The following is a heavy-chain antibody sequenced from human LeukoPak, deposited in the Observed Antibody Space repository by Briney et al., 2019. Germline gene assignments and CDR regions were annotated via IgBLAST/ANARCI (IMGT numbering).Heavy chain of an antibody. CDR1: GFTFSGSA. CDR3: HAPHYYVPYYYYMDV. J-gene: IGHJ6*03. Sequence: GGSLRLSCAASGFTFSGSAMHWVRQASGKGLEWVGRIRSKANSYATAYAASVKGRFTISRDDSKNTAYLQMNSLKTEDTAVYTRHAPHYYVPYYYYMDVWGKGTTVTVSS. D-gene: IGHD3-10*02. V-gene: IGHV3-73*01. CDR2: IRSKANSYAT.